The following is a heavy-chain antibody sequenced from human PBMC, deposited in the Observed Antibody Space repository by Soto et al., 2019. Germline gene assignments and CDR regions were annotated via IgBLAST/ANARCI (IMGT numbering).Heavy chain of an antibody. V-gene: IGHV4-61*03. CDR2: ISYTGRT. Sequence: PSETLSLTCIVSGDSVTSGSYYWTWLRQPPGKGLEWIGYISYTGRTKYNPSLQSRVTIPVDTSKNDFSLNLSSVTAADTAVYFCAREWGLLPYYVMNVWGHGTAVTVSS. CDR1: GDSVTSGSYY. CDR3: AREWGLLPYYVMNV. J-gene: IGHJ6*02. D-gene: IGHD7-27*01.